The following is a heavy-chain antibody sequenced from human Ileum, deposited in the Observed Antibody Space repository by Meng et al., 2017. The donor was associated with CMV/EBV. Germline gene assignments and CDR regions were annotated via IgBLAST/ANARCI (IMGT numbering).Heavy chain of an antibody. Sequence: GGSLRLSCAASGFTFTDYYMTWIRQAPGKGPEWVAYISASGTIYYGDTVKGRFTISRDDAKSSVYLQMNSLSAEDTATYYCSGGSRVVVIRPPDYWGQGTLVTVSS. CDR2: ISASGTI. CDR1: GFTFTDYY. CDR3: SGGSRVVVIRPPDY. J-gene: IGHJ4*02. V-gene: IGHV3-11*04. D-gene: IGHD3-22*01.